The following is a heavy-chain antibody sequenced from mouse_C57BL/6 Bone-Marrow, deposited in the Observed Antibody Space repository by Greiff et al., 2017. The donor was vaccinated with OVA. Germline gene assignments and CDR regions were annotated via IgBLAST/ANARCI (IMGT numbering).Heavy chain of an antibody. J-gene: IGHJ1*03. CDR1: GYSIPSDY. CDR2: ISYSGST. V-gene: IGHV3-8*01. D-gene: IGHD1-1*01. Sequence: EVKLEESGPGLAKPSQTLSLTCSVTGYSIPSDYWNWIRKFPGNKLEYLGYISYSGSTYYIPSLKSRISLTRDTSKNQYCLQLNSVTTEDTATCYCARGTTPVYFDVWGTGTTVTVSS. CDR3: ARGTTPVYFDV.